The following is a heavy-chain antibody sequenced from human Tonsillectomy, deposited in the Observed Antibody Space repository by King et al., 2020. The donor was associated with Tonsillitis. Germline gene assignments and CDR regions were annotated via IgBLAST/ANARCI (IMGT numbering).Heavy chain of an antibody. J-gene: IGHJ4*02. V-gene: IGHV5-51*01. Sequence: VQLVQTGAEVKKPGESLKISCKGSGYSFTSYWIGWVRQMPGKGLEWMGIIYPGDSDTRYSPSFQGQVTISADKSISTAYLQWSSLKASDTAMYYCARQQSGWYVGSPGFDYWGQGTLVTVSS. CDR3: ARQQSGWYVGSPGFDY. D-gene: IGHD6-19*01. CDR1: GYSFTSYW. CDR2: IYPGDSDT.